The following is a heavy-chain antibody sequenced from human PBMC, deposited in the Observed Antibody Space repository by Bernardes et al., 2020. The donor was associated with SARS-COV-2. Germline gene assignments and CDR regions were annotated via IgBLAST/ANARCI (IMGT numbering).Heavy chain of an antibody. CDR1: GFTFSSYA. V-gene: IGHV3-30-3*01. Sequence: GGSLRLSCAASGFTFSSYAMHWVRQAPGKGLEWVAVISYDGSNKYYADSVKGRFTISRDISKYTLYLQMNSLRAEDTAVYYCARVGDCSSTSCPFRDYHYYGMDVWGQGTTVTVSS. CDR2: ISYDGSNK. J-gene: IGHJ6*02. CDR3: ARVGDCSSTSCPFRDYHYYGMDV. D-gene: IGHD2-2*01.